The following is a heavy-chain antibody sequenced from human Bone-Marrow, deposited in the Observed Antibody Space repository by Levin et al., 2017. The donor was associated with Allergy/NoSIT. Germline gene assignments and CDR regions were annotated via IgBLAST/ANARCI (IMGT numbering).Heavy chain of an antibody. CDR2: ISYDGSNK. CDR3: AKDQRFGELLFLPLDY. CDR1: GFTFSSYG. J-gene: IGHJ4*02. V-gene: IGHV3-30*18. D-gene: IGHD3-10*01. Sequence: PGGSLRLSCAASGFTFSSYGMHWVRQAPGKGLEWVAVISYDGSNKYYADSVKGRFTISRDNSKNTLYLQMNSLRAEDTAVYYCAKDQRFGELLFLPLDYWGQGTLVTVSS.